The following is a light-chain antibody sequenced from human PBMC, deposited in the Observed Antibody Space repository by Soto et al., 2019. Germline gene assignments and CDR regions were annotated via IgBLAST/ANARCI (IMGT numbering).Light chain of an antibody. Sequence: IVLTQSPATLSLSPGERATLSCRASQSVSSYLAWYQQKPGQAPRLLIYDASSRATGIPDRFSGSGSGTDFTLTISSLEPEDFAVYYCQQHGSWPITFGQGTRLEIK. J-gene: IGKJ5*01. CDR1: QSVSSY. CDR3: QQHGSWPIT. CDR2: DAS. V-gene: IGKV3-11*01.